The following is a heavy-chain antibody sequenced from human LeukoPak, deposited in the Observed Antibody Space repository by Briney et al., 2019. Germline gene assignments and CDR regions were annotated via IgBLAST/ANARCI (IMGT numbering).Heavy chain of an antibody. CDR2: IYYSGST. V-gene: IGHV4-39*01. CDR1: GGSISSSSYY. Sequence: TSETLSLTCTVSGGSISSSSYYWGWIRQPPGKGLEWIGSIYYSGSTHYNPSLKSRVTISVDTSKNQFSLKLSSVTAADTAVYYCARMNGDPVLDYWGQGTLVTVSS. J-gene: IGHJ4*02. D-gene: IGHD4-17*01. CDR3: ARMNGDPVLDY.